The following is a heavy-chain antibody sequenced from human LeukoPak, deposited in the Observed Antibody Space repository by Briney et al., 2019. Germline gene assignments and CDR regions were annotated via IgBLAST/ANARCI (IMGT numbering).Heavy chain of an antibody. CDR1: GGSISSSSYY. V-gene: IGHV4-39*01. J-gene: IGHJ4*02. D-gene: IGHD3-10*01. CDR2: IYYSGST. CDR3: ARVRGFGEFPGDY. Sequence: SSETLSLTCTVSGGSISSSSYYWGWIHQPPGEGLEWIGSIYYSGSTYYNPSLKSRVTISVDTSKNQFSLKLSSVTAADTAVYYCARVRGFGEFPGDYWGQGTLVTVSS.